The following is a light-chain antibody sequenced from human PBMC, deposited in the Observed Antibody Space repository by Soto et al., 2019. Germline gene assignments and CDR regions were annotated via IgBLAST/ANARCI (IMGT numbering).Light chain of an antibody. V-gene: IGKV3-15*01. CDR3: QQYNNWPRT. CDR1: QSISSN. CDR2: RTS. J-gene: IGKJ1*01. Sequence: EIVMTQSPATISVSPWERATLYCRASQSISSNLAWYQQKPGQAHRLLMFRTSSRATGFPARFSGSGSGTDFTLTISRLEPEEFAVYYCQQYNNWPRTFGQGTKVDIK.